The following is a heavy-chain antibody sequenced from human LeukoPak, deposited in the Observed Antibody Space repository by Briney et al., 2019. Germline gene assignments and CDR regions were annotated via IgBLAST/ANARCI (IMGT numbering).Heavy chain of an antibody. CDR1: EFTFSSYW. J-gene: IGHJ5*02. Sequence: GGSLRLSCAASEFTFSSYWMSWVRQAPGKGLEWMANIKEDGSEKYYVDSVKGRFTISRDNAKNSLYLQMNSLRAEDTAVYYCARDKPKGGSYDSWGQGTLVTVSS. V-gene: IGHV3-7*01. CDR3: ARDKPKGGSYDS. CDR2: IKEDGSEK. D-gene: IGHD1-26*01.